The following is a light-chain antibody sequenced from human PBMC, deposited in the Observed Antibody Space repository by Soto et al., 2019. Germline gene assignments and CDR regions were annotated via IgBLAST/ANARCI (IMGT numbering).Light chain of an antibody. J-gene: IGKJ2*01. CDR1: QGISSA. Sequence: AIQLTQSPSSLSASVGDRVTITCRASQGISSALAWYQQKPGKAPKLLIYDASSLESGVPSRFSGSGSGTDFTLTISSLQAEDVAVYYCQQYYNTPPYTFGQGTKLEIK. CDR3: QQYYNTPPYT. CDR2: DAS. V-gene: IGKV1D-13*01.